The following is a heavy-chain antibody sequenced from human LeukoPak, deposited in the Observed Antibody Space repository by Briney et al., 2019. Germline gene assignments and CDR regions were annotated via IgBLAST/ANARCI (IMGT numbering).Heavy chain of an antibody. CDR2: IIDNGDIT. CDR1: GFTFSSYA. J-gene: IGHJ6*03. D-gene: IGHD3-16*01. CDR3: AKLGGQQVYNYYVAV. Sequence: QPGGSLRLSCAASGFTFSSYAMSWVRQAPGKGLEWVSGIIDNGDITYYANSVRGRFTIPRDNSNNTLYLQMNSLRAEDTAVYYCAKLGGQQVYNYYVAVWGKGTTVAVSS. V-gene: IGHV3-23*01.